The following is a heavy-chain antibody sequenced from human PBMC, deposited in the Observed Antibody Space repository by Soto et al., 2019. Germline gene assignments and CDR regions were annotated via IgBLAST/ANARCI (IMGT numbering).Heavy chain of an antibody. V-gene: IGHV1-69*04. CDR1: GGTFSSYT. D-gene: IGHD5-12*01. CDR3: ARDRDGYNRRAAYYFDY. Sequence: SVKVSCKASGGTFSSYTISWVRQAPGQGLEWMGRIIPILGIANYAQKFQGRVTITADKSKNTLYLQMNSLGAEDTAVYYCARDRDGYNRRAAYYFDYWGQGTLVTVSS. CDR2: IIPILGIA. J-gene: IGHJ4*02.